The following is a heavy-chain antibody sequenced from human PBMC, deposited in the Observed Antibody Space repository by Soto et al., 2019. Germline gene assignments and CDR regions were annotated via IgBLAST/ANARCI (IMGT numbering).Heavy chain of an antibody. CDR3: ARSWVTGKGGIDV. V-gene: IGHV1-18*01. J-gene: IGHJ6*02. Sequence: QVQLVQSGAEVKKPGASVKASCKASGYTFTSYGLSWVRQAPGQGLEWMGWINGYTGNTNYAQKFQGRVTMTTDTSTNTAYLDLWTLISDDTAVYYCARSWVTGKGGIDVWGQGTTVTVSS. D-gene: IGHD3-16*01. CDR2: INGYTGNT. CDR1: GYTFTSYG.